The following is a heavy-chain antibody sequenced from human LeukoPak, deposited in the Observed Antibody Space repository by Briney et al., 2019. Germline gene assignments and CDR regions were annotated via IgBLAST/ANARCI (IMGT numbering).Heavy chain of an antibody. Sequence: GGSLRLSCAASGFTFSIHAMHWVRQAPGKGLEWVSAISGSGGSTYYADSVKGRFTISRDNSKNTLYLQMNSLRAEDTAVYYCAKYPHNYYHSSGSPLGYYFDYWGLGTLVTVSS. CDR2: ISGSGGST. D-gene: IGHD3-22*01. J-gene: IGHJ4*02. CDR3: AKYPHNYYHSSGSPLGYYFDY. V-gene: IGHV3-23*01. CDR1: GFTFSIHA.